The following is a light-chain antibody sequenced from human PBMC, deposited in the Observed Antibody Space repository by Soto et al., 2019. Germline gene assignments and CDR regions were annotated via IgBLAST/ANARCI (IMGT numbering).Light chain of an antibody. Sequence: QSVLTQPPSVSGTPGQRVTISCSGSRSNIGGNAVTWYQQVPGTAPKLLIYIGDQRASGVSDRFSASKSGTSASLAISGLRSDDEADYYCAAWDDNLNAYVFGSGTKLTVL. CDR3: AAWDDNLNAYV. V-gene: IGLV1-44*01. CDR1: RSNIGGNA. CDR2: IGD. J-gene: IGLJ1*01.